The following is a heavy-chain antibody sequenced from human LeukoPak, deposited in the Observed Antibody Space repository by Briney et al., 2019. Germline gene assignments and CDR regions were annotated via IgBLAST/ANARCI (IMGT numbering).Heavy chain of an antibody. CDR1: GFTFSSYS. J-gene: IGHJ3*02. CDR2: ISGSGGST. D-gene: IGHD1-26*01. V-gene: IGHV3-23*01. CDR3: AKDGGSGSYGDNDAFDI. Sequence: PGGSLRLSYAASGFTFSSYSMNWVRQAPGKGLEWVSAISGSGGSTYYADSVKGRFTISRDNSKNTLYLQMNSLRAEDTAVYYCAKDGGSGSYGDNDAFDIWGQGTMVTVSS.